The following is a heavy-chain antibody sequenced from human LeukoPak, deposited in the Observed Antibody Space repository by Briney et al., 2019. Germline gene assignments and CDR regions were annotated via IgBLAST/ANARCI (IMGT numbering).Heavy chain of an antibody. V-gene: IGHV6-1*01. CDR1: GDSVSSNSAA. CDR3: ARQIAVGGKAGFDY. CDR2: TYYRSKWYN. D-gene: IGHD6-19*01. J-gene: IGHJ4*02. Sequence: SQTLSLTCAISGDSVSSNSAAWNWVRQSPSRGLEWLGRTYYRSKWYNDYAVSVKSRITINPDTSKNQFSLQLNSVTPEDTAVYYCARQIAVGGKAGFDYWGQGTLVTVSS.